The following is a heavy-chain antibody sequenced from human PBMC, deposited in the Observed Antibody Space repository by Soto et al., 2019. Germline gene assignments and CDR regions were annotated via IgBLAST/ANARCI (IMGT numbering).Heavy chain of an antibody. CDR1: GFTFSSYW. V-gene: IGHV3-7*01. D-gene: IGHD3-22*01. CDR2: IKQDGSEK. Sequence: EVQLVESGGGLVQPGGSLRLSCAASGFTFSSYWMSWVRQAPGKGLEWVANIKQDGSEKYYVDSVKGRFTISRDNAKNSLYLQMNSLRAEDTAVYYCARTVGRSSSGYSPRFDYWGQGTLVTVSS. CDR3: ARTVGRSSSGYSPRFDY. J-gene: IGHJ4*02.